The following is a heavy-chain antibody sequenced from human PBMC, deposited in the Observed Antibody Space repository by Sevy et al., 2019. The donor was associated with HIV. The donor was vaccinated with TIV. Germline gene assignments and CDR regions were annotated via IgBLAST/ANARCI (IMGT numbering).Heavy chain of an antibody. CDR2: ISYDGSNK. J-gene: IGHJ4*02. V-gene: IGHV3-30-3*01. CDR3: TLLEGYCSSTSCPFHFDY. Sequence: GGSLRLSCAASGFTFSSYAMHWVRQAPGKGLEWVAVISYDGSNKYYAYSVKGRFTISRDNSKNTLYLQMNSLRAEDTAVYYCTLLEGYCSSTSCPFHFDYWGQGTLVTVSS. CDR1: GFTFSSYA. D-gene: IGHD2-2*01.